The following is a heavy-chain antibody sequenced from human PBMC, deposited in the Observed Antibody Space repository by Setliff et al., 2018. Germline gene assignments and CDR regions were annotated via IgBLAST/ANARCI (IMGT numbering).Heavy chain of an antibody. J-gene: IGHJ6*02. CDR3: TTSPISSGWHSNFDYNMDV. D-gene: IGHD6-19*01. CDR2: IKRITDSGTT. V-gene: IGHV3-15*01. CDR1: GFTFSNAW. Sequence: GSLRLSCTASGFTFSNAWMSWVRQAPGKGLEWVGRIKRITDSGTTDHAAPVKGRFTVSRDDSISTLYLQMNSLKTEDTAVYYCTTSPISSGWHSNFDYNMDVWGRGTTVTVSS.